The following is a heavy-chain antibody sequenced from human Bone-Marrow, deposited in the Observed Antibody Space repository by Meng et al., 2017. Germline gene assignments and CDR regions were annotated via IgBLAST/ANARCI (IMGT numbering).Heavy chain of an antibody. J-gene: IGHJ2*01. CDR2: ISWDGGST. V-gene: IGHV3-43D*03. CDR1: GFTFDDYA. Sequence: EGQLVGSGGFVDKLGWSLRLSCAASGFTFDDYAMHWVRQAPGKGLEWVSLISWDGGSTYYADSVKGRFTISRDNSKNSLYLQMNSLRAEDTALYYCANRYFDLWGRGTLVTVSS. CDR3: ANRYFDL.